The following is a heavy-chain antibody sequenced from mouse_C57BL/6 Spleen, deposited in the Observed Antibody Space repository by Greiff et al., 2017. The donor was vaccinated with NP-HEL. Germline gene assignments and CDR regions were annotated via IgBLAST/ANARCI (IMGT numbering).Heavy chain of an antibody. D-gene: IGHD2-3*01. CDR2: IDPNSGGT. CDR3: ARSRIYDGYWYFDV. CDR1: GYTFTSYW. J-gene: IGHJ1*03. Sequence: QVQLKQPGAELVKPGASVKLSCKASGYTFTSYWMHCVKQRPGRGLEWIGRIDPNSGGTKYNEKFKSKATLTVDKPSSTAYMQRSSLTSEDSAVYYCARSRIYDGYWYFDVWGTGTTVTVSS. V-gene: IGHV1-72*01.